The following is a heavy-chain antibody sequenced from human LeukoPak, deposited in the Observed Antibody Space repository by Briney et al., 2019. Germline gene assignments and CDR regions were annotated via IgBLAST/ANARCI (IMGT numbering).Heavy chain of an antibody. CDR2: INHNGNT. Sequence: KPSETLSLTCAVYGGSFSGYHLTWIRQPPGKGLEWIGEINHNGNTNYNPSLKSRVTISVDTSKNQFSLELSFVTAADTAVYYCARPSRSLWFGDLYFDYWGQGTLVTVSS. CDR1: GGSFSGYH. D-gene: IGHD3-10*01. CDR3: ARPSRSLWFGDLYFDY. V-gene: IGHV4-34*01. J-gene: IGHJ4*02.